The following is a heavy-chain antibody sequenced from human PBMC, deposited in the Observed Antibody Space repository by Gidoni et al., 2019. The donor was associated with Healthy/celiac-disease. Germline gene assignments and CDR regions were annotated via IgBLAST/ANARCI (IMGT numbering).Heavy chain of an antibody. J-gene: IGHJ3*02. CDR2: IDWDDDK. V-gene: IGHV2-70*15. CDR1: GFSLSTRGMC. D-gene: IGHD3-3*01. CDR3: ARIQNDFWSGYYSAFDI. Sequence: QVTLRESGPALVKPTQTLTLTCPFSGFSLSTRGMCVSWIRQPPGKALEWLARIDWDDDKYYSTSLKTRLTISKDTSKNQVVLTMTNMDPVDTATYYCARIQNDFWSGYYSAFDIWGQGTMVTVSS.